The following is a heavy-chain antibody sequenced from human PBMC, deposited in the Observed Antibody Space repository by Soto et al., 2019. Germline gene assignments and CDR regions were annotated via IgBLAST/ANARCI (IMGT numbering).Heavy chain of an antibody. V-gene: IGHV4-39*01. CDR2: IYYSGST. J-gene: IGHJ6*03. CDR3: ARLALGAGPSKDIVVVPAAQRPYYYYYMDV. D-gene: IGHD2-2*01. Sequence: SETLSLTCTVSGGSISSSSYYWGWIRQPPGKGLEWIGSIYYSGSTYYNPSLKSRVTISVDTSKNQFSLKLSSVTAADTAVYYCARLALGAGPSKDIVVVPAAQRPYYYYYMDVWGKGTTVTVSS. CDR1: GGSISSSSYY.